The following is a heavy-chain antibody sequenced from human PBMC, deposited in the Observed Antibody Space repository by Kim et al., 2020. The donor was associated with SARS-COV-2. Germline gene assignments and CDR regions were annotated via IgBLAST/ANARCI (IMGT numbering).Heavy chain of an antibody. D-gene: IGHD7-27*01. CDR2: NP. J-gene: IGHJ4*02. CDR3: ARKLGNFDY. V-gene: IGHV7-4-1*02. Sequence: NPMYAHGFTGRFVFSLDTSVSTAYLQISSLKAEDTAVYYCARKLGNFDYWGQGTLVTVSS.